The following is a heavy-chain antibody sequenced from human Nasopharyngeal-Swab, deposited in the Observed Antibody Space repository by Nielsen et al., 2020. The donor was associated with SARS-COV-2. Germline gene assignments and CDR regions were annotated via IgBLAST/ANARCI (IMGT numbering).Heavy chain of an antibody. Sequence: SETLSLTCAVSGYSISSGYYWGWIRQPPGKGLEWIGSIYHSGSTYYNPSLKSRVTISVDTSKNQFSLKLSSVTAADTAVYYCARRYGDFWSGRYFDYWGQGTLVTVSS. V-gene: IGHV4-38-2*01. CDR1: GYSISSGYY. CDR3: ARRYGDFWSGRYFDY. CDR2: IYHSGST. D-gene: IGHD3-3*01. J-gene: IGHJ4*02.